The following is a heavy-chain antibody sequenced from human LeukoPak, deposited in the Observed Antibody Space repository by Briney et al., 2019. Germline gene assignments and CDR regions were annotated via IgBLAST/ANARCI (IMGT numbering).Heavy chain of an antibody. CDR2: ISSTAGTT. V-gene: IGHV3-64D*09. CDR3: LSLGLASPSDY. D-gene: IGHD3/OR15-3a*01. Sequence: GGALRLSCLASGLTFSTCAGHGVRQAPGRGVEYVSCISSTAGTTYYAYSLSRSFTISRDNSKTTLYLQMTSLRTDDTAVYYCLSLGLASPSDYWGQGTLVTVSS. J-gene: IGHJ4*02. CDR1: GLTFSTCA.